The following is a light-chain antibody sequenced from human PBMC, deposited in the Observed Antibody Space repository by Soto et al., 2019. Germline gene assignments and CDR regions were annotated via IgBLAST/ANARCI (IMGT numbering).Light chain of an antibody. CDR1: QSVSSD. CDR2: YTS. CDR3: QQYGSLSWT. V-gene: IGKV3-15*01. J-gene: IGKJ1*01. Sequence: EIVMTQSPATLSVSPGESATLSCRASQSVSSDLAWYQQKPGQAPRLLIYYTSTRATGFPARFSGGGSGTDFTLTISRLEPEDFAVYYCQQYGSLSWTFGQGTKVDI.